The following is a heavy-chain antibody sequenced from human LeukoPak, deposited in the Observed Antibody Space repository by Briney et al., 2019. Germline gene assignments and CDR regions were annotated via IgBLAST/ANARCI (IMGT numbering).Heavy chain of an antibody. J-gene: IGHJ4*02. D-gene: IGHD7-27*01. CDR3: ARDRDWGCSYCSY. CDR1: GYTFSSYG. V-gene: IGHV3-33*01. Sequence: PGGSLRLSCAASGYTFSSYGMHWVRQAPGKGLEGVAVIWFDGSKKYYADSVKGGFTISRDNSKNTLYLQMNSLRAEDTAVYYCARDRDWGCSYCSYWGQGTLVTGSS. CDR2: IWFDGSKK.